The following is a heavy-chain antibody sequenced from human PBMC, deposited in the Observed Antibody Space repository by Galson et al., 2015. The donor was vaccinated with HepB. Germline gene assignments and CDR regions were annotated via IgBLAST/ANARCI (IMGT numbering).Heavy chain of an antibody. CDR1: GFTFSSYW. CDR3: ASQDSSGYYYGSRFDY. D-gene: IGHD3-22*01. CDR2: IKQDGSKK. V-gene: IGHV3-7*01. Sequence: SLRLSCAASGFTFSSYWMSWVRQAPGKGLEWVANIKQDGSKKYYVDSVKGRFTISRDNAKNSLYLQMNSLRAEDTAVYYCASQDSSGYYYGSRFDYWGQGNLVTVSS. J-gene: IGHJ4*02.